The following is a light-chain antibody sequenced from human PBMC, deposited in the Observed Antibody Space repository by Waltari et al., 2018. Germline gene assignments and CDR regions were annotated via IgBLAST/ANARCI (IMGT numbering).Light chain of an antibody. J-gene: IGLJ3*02. Sequence: QSVLTQPPSASGTPGQRVTISCSGSSSTIGTNSVTWYQQLPGTAPKLLIYGHNQRPTGVPDRFSGSKSGSSASLAISGLQSEDEADYYCAAWDDSLSGLVFGGGTKVTVL. CDR3: AAWDDSLSGLV. CDR1: SSTIGTNS. CDR2: GHN. V-gene: IGLV1-44*01.